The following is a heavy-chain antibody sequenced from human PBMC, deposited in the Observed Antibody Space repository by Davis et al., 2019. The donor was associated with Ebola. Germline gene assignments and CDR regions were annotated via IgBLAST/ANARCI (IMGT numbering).Heavy chain of an antibody. J-gene: IGHJ4*02. CDR2: ISSSGSTI. Sequence: PGGSLRLSCAASGFTFDDYAMHWVRQAPGKGLEWVSYISSSGSTIYYADSVKGRFTISRDNAKNTLYLQMGSLRAEDMAVYYCARVSRGSEWGPFDYWGQGTLVIVSS. D-gene: IGHD1-26*01. CDR3: ARVSRGSEWGPFDY. CDR1: GFTFDDYA. V-gene: IGHV3-48*03.